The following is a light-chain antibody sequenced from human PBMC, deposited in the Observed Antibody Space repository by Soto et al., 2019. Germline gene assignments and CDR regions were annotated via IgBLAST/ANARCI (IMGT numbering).Light chain of an antibody. Sequence: QSALTQPRSVSGSPGQSVTISCTGTSSDVGYYNYVSWYQQHPNKAPKLMIYDVTKRPSGVPVRFSGSKSGNTASLTIFGLQAEDEADYYCCSYAGRSVVFGGGTKLTVL. CDR2: DVT. V-gene: IGLV2-11*01. CDR1: SSDVGYYNY. CDR3: CSYAGRSVV. J-gene: IGLJ2*01.